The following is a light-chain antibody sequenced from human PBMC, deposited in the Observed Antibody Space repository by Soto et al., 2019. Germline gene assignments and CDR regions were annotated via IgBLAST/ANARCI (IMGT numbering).Light chain of an antibody. CDR2: DAS. V-gene: IGKV3-20*01. CDR3: PQYGSLPHA. CDR1: QSVDSSL. J-gene: IGKJ1*01. Sequence: IVLTQSPGTLSLSPGERATLCLMSSQSVDSSLLAWYQQKPGQAPRLLISDASSRAPGIPDRFSGSGSGTDFALTISRLEPEDFAVYYCPQYGSLPHAFGQGTKVDIK.